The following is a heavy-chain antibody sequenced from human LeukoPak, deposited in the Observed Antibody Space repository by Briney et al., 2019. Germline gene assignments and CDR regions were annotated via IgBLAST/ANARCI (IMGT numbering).Heavy chain of an antibody. CDR2: INPNSGGT. D-gene: IGHD2-2*01. J-gene: IGHJ5*02. Sequence: SVKVSCKASGYTFTGYYMHWVRQAPGQGLEWMGWINPNSGGTDYAQKFQGRVTMTRDTSISTAYMELSRLRSDDTAVYYCARGGLIVVVPAAKYNWFDPWGQGTLVTVSS. CDR1: GYTFTGYY. V-gene: IGHV1-2*02. CDR3: ARGGLIVVVPAAKYNWFDP.